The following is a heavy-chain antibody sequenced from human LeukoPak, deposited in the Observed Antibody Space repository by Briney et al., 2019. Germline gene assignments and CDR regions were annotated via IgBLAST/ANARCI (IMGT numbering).Heavy chain of an antibody. V-gene: IGHV4-59*01. CDR3: ARRLYSSSWSFWFDP. J-gene: IGHJ5*02. D-gene: IGHD6-13*01. CDR1: GGSITSYS. CDR2: FFYTGNT. Sequence: SETLSLTCTVSGGSITSYSWTWIRQSPGKGLEWIGSFFYTGNTNYNPSLESRATISVDTPKNQFSLRLSSVTAADTAVYYCARRLYSSSWSFWFDPWGQGTLVIVSS.